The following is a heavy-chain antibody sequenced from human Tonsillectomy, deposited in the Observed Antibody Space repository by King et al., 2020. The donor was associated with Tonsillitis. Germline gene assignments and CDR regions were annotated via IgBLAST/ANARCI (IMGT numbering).Heavy chain of an antibody. Sequence: EVQLVESGGGLIQPGGSLRHSCAASGFTVSSNYMSWVRQAPGKGLEWVSFIYGGGSTYYADSVKGRFTISRDNSINTLFLQMNSLRAEDTAVYYCARGEAAGMGFSYYFDYWGQGTLVTVSS. D-gene: IGHD6-13*01. J-gene: IGHJ4*02. V-gene: IGHV3-53*01. CDR3: ARGEAAGMGFSYYFDY. CDR1: GFTVSSNY. CDR2: IYGGGST.